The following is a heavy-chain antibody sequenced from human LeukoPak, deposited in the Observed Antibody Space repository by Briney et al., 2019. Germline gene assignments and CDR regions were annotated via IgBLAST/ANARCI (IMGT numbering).Heavy chain of an antibody. Sequence: SVKVSCKASGGTFSSYAISWVRQAPGQGLEWMGRIIPILGIANYAQKFQGGVTITADKSTSTAYMELSSLRSEDTAVYYCARGRYSSSWYYYYGMDVWGQGTTVTVSS. CDR3: ARGRYSSSWYYYYGMDV. V-gene: IGHV1-69*04. CDR1: GGTFSSYA. J-gene: IGHJ6*02. D-gene: IGHD6-13*01. CDR2: IIPILGIA.